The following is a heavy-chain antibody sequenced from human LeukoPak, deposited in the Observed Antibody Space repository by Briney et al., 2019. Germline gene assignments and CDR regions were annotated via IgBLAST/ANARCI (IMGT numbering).Heavy chain of an antibody. V-gene: IGHV4-59*01. CDR3: ARARYYYDSSGYYYPYYFDY. CDR1: GGSISSYY. Sequence: TASETLSLTCTVSGGSISSYYWSWIRQPPGKGLEWIGYIYYSGGTNYNPSLKSRVTISVDTSKNQFSLKLSSVTAADTAVYYCARARYYYDSSGYYYPYYFDYWGQGTLVTVSS. CDR2: IYYSGGT. J-gene: IGHJ4*02. D-gene: IGHD3-22*01.